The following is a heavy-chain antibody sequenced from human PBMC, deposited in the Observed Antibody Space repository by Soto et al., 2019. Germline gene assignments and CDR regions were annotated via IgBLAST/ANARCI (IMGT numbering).Heavy chain of an antibody. D-gene: IGHD3-16*01. Sequence: ASVKVSCKASGYTFTTHGISRVRQAPGQGLEWMGWISGYNGYTKYAQKFQGRATMTTDTPTSTAYMGLRSLRSDDTAVYYCPREGEMPYYYYGLDVWGQGTTVTVSS. CDR2: ISGYNGYT. CDR1: GYTFTTHG. J-gene: IGHJ6*02. V-gene: IGHV1-18*01. CDR3: PREGEMPYYYYGLDV.